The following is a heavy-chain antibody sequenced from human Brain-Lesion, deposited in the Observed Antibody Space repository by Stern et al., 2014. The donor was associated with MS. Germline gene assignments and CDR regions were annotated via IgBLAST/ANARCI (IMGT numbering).Heavy chain of an antibody. CDR3: ARKTTAKN. D-gene: IGHD4-17*01. Sequence: MQLVQSGGGLVQPGWSLRLSCAGSGFTFSHYWMTWVRQAPGKGLEWVASINKDGSEKYYVDSLKGRFTISRDNAKNSLYLQMTSLRADDTAVYYCARKTTAKNWGQGTLVTVSS. CDR2: INKDGSEK. V-gene: IGHV3-7*01. J-gene: IGHJ4*02. CDR1: GFTFSHYW.